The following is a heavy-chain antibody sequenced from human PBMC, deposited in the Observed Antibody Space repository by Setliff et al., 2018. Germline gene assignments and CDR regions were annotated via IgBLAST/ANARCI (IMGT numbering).Heavy chain of an antibody. CDR2: INPSGGST. CDR1: GYTFTSYY. V-gene: IGHV1-46*01. J-gene: IGHJ6*02. D-gene: IGHD6-13*01. CDR3: ARSSWSYYGMDV. Sequence: GASVKVSCKASGYTFTSYYMHWVRQAPGQGLEWMGIINPSGGSTSYAQKFQGRVTMTRDTSTSTAYMELRSLRSDGTAVYYCARSSWSYYGMDVWGQGTTVTSP.